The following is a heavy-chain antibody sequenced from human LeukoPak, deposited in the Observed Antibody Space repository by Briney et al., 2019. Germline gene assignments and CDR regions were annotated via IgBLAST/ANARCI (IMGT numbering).Heavy chain of an antibody. CDR2: IIPIFGTT. D-gene: IGHD3-10*01. CDR1: GGTLSRYA. Sequence: SVKVSCKASGGTLSRYAISWVRQAPGQGPEWMGGIIPIFGTTNYAQKFQGRVTTTADESTSTAYMELSSLRSEDTAVYYCARIVGIASRGYFDYWGQGTLVTVSS. V-gene: IGHV1-69*13. J-gene: IGHJ4*02. CDR3: ARIVGIASRGYFDY.